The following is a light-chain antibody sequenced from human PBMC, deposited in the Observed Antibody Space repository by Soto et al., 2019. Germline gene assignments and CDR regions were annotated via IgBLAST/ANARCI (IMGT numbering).Light chain of an antibody. Sequence: QSALTQPASVSGSPGQSITISCTGSSSDIGGYNYVSWYQQYPGEAPKLLIYEVAHRPSGVSSRFSGSKSGDTASLTISGLQAEDEADYYCSSYTTTRLPFVFGTGTKVTVL. J-gene: IGLJ1*01. CDR2: EVA. CDR3: SSYTTTRLPFV. V-gene: IGLV2-14*01. CDR1: SSDIGGYNY.